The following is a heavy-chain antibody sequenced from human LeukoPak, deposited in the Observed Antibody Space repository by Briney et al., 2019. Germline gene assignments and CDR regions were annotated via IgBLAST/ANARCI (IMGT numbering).Heavy chain of an antibody. CDR1: GFTFSSYW. CDR3: AREGRVGSGYYYFDY. D-gene: IGHD3-3*01. Sequence: PGGSLRLSCAASGFTFSSYWMSWVRQAPGKGLEWVSYISGASSAIYQADSVKGRFTISRDNAKNSLNLQMNNLRAEDTAVYYCAREGRVGSGYYYFDYWGQGILVTVSS. J-gene: IGHJ4*02. V-gene: IGHV3-48*01. CDR2: ISGASSAI.